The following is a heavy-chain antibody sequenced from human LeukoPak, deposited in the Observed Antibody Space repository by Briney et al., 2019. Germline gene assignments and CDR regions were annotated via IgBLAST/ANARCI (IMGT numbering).Heavy chain of an antibody. V-gene: IGHV1-69*13. CDR3: AGGGTSRNWFDP. Sequence: SVKVSCKASGGTFSSYAISWVRQAPGQGLEWMGGIIPIFGTANYAQKFQGRVTITADESTGTAYMELSSLRSEDTAVYYCAGGGTSRNWFDPWGQGTLVTVSS. J-gene: IGHJ5*02. D-gene: IGHD2-8*01. CDR2: IIPIFGTA. CDR1: GGTFSSYA.